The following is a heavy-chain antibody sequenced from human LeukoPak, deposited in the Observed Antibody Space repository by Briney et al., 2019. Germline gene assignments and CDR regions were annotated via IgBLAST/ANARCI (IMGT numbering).Heavy chain of an antibody. V-gene: IGHV4-34*01. Sequence: SETLSLTCAIYGGSFSDYYWSWIRLSPGKGLEWIGEINQNRGSLNYNPSLKSRVTMSVGTSKNQFSLKVTPVTAADTAVYYCARELSTSSTAFDMWGQGTVVTVSS. D-gene: IGHD6-6*01. CDR1: GGSFSDYY. CDR2: INQNRGSL. J-gene: IGHJ3*02. CDR3: ARELSTSSTAFDM.